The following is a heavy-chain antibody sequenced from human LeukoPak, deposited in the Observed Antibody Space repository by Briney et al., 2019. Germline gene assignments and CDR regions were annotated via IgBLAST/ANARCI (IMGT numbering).Heavy chain of an antibody. V-gene: IGHV3-23*01. CDR2: ISGSGGST. D-gene: IGHD3-3*01. CDR3: AKSLGIFWSGYYPHY. Sequence: GGSLRLSCAASGFTFSSYAMSWVRQGPGKGLEWVSGISGSGGSTYYVDSVKGRFTISRDNSKNTLYLEMNSLRAEDTAVYYCAKSLGIFWSGYYPHYWGQGTLVTVSS. CDR1: GFTFSSYA. J-gene: IGHJ4*02.